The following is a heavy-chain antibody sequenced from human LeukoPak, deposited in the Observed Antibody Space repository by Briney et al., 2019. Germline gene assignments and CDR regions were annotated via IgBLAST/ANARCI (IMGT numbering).Heavy chain of an antibody. V-gene: IGHV4-39*07. Sequence: SETPSLTCTVSGGSISSSSSYCGWTRQPPGKGLEWIGHIFHSGRTSYNPSLMSRVTISVDTSKNQFSLKLSSVTAADTAVYYCARGHPVWGIVVAPRLDYWGQGTLVTVSS. CDR3: ARGHPVWGIVVAPRLDY. D-gene: IGHD3-22*01. CDR1: GGSISSSSSY. CDR2: IFHSGRT. J-gene: IGHJ4*02.